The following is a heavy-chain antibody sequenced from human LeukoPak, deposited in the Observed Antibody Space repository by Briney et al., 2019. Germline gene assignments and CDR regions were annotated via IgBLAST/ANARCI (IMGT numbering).Heavy chain of an antibody. CDR3: ARWDVSIAAAGNIDY. CDR2: IYPGDSDT. Sequence: PGESLKISCKGSGYSFTSYWIGWVRQMPGKGLEWMGIIYPGDSDTRYSPSFQGQVTISADKSISTAYLQWSSLKASDTAMYYCARWDVSIAAAGNIDYWGQGTLVTVSS. J-gene: IGHJ4*02. V-gene: IGHV5-51*01. CDR1: GYSFTSYW. D-gene: IGHD6-13*01.